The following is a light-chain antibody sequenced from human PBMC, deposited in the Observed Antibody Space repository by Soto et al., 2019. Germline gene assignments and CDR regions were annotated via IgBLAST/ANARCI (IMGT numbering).Light chain of an antibody. CDR3: QQYYSTPLT. Sequence: EIVMTQTPLSLSVTPGQPASISCKSSQSLLHSDGKTYLYWFLQKPGQPPQLLIYEVSNRFSGVPDRFSGSGSGTDFTLTISSLQAEDVAVYYCQQYYSTPLTFGGGTKVDIK. CDR1: QSLLHSDGKTY. J-gene: IGKJ4*01. V-gene: IGKV2D-29*01. CDR2: EVS.